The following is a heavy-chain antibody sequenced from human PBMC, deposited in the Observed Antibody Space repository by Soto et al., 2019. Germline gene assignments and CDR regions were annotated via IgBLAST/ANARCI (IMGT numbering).Heavy chain of an antibody. CDR1: GFIFSDHY. J-gene: IGHJ4*02. Sequence: GGSLRLSCAASGFIFSDHYMSWIRQAPGKGLEWISYINDRSDTIYYSKSVQGRFTISRDNGKNSLYLQMDSLRADDTAVYYCASVSYYDSRGYSRRLTNATFDHWGQGILVTVSS. D-gene: IGHD3-22*01. V-gene: IGHV3-11*01. CDR2: INDRSDTI. CDR3: ASVSYYDSRGYSRRLTNATFDH.